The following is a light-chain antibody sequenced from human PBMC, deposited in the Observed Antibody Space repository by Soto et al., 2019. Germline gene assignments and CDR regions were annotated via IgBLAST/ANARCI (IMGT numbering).Light chain of an antibody. CDR2: DIS. CDR3: QQYVTAPWT. Sequence: PGERATLSCRASQSVSSYLAWYQQKPGQAPRLIIYDISDRATGIPARFSGSGSGTDFTLTISRLEPEDFAVYYCQQYVTAPWTFGQGTKVDIK. J-gene: IGKJ1*01. V-gene: IGKV3-11*01. CDR1: QSVSSY.